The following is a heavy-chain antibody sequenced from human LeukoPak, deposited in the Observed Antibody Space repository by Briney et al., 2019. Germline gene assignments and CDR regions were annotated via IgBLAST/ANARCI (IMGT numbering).Heavy chain of an antibody. J-gene: IGHJ6*03. CDR2: IYPGDSDT. Sequence: GESLKISCKGSGYNFTSYWIGWVRQLPGKGLAWMGIIYPGDSDTRYSPSFQGQVTISADKSISTAYLQWSSLKASDTAMYYCARLRLMYYYGSGARYYYYYYYMDVWGKGTTVTVSS. D-gene: IGHD3-10*01. CDR3: ARLRLMYYYGSGARYYYYYYYMDV. V-gene: IGHV5-51*01. CDR1: GYNFTSYW.